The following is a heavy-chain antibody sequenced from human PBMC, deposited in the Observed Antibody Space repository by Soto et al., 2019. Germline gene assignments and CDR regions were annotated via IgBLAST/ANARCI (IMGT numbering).Heavy chain of an antibody. CDR2: INPNSGGT. D-gene: IGHD3-3*01. CDR1: GYTFTGYY. J-gene: IGHJ6*02. V-gene: IGHV1-2*04. Sequence: ASVKVSCKASGYTFTGYYMHWVRQAPGQGLEWIGWINPNSGGTNYAQKFQGWVTMTRDMSISTAYMELSRLRSDDTAVYYCARDTLRFLEWFYGMDVWGQGTTVTVSS. CDR3: ARDTLRFLEWFYGMDV.